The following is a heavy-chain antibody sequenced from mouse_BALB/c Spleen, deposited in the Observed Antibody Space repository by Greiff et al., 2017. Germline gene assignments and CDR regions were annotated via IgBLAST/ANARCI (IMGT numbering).Heavy chain of an antibody. J-gene: IGHJ3*01. Sequence: VQLQQSGPELVKPGASVKMSCKASGYTFTSYVMHWVKQRPGQGLEWIGWIYPGDGSTKYNEKFKGKATLTADKSSSTAYMQLSSLTSENSAVYFCASGSPWFAYWGQGTLVTVSA. CDR2: IYPGDGST. CDR1: GYTFTSYV. CDR3: ASGSPWFAY. V-gene: IGHV1S56*01.